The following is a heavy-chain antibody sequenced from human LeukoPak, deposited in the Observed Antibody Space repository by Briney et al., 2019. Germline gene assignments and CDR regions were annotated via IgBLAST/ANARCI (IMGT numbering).Heavy chain of an antibody. CDR3: AIEWLGLDY. CDR1: GFIVSSNY. V-gene: IGHV3-53*01. D-gene: IGHD6-19*01. CDR2: IYSGGST. Sequence: GGSLRLSCAASGFIVSSNYMSWVRQAPGKGLEWVSVIYSGGSTYYADSVKGRFTISRDNSKNTLYLQMNSLGAEDTAVYYCAIEWLGLDYWGQGTLVTVSS. J-gene: IGHJ4*02.